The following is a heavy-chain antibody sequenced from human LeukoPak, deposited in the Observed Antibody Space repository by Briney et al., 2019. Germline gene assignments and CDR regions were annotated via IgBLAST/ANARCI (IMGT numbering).Heavy chain of an antibody. Sequence: GGSLRLSSAASGFTFNNYAMPWVRQAPGKGLEWVTTIWYDGSNKYYGDPVKGRFTISRDNSKSTLYLQMNSLRAEDTAVYYCARDKGNHPYNWFDPWGQGTLVTVSS. J-gene: IGHJ5*02. D-gene: IGHD1-14*01. CDR1: GFTFNNYA. CDR2: IWYDGSNK. CDR3: ARDKGNHPYNWFDP. V-gene: IGHV3-33*01.